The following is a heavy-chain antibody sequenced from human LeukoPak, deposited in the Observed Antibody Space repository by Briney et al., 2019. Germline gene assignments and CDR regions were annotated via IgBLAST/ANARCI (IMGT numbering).Heavy chain of an antibody. V-gene: IGHV4-4*07. D-gene: IGHD6-19*01. CDR2: IYTSGST. Sequence: SETLSLTCTVSGGSISSYYWSWIRQPAGKGLEWIGRIYTSGSTNYNPSLKSRVTMSVDTSKNQFSLKLSSVTAADTAVYYCARVAVAGTRNYYYYMDVWGKGTTVTVSS. CDR3: ARVAVAGTRNYYYYMDV. CDR1: GGSISSYY. J-gene: IGHJ6*03.